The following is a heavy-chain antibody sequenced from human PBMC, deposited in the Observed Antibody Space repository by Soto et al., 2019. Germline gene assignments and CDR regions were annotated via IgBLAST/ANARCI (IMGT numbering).Heavy chain of an antibody. J-gene: IGHJ4*01. Sequence: GGSLRLSCAASGFTFSNAWMSWVRQAPGKGLEWVGRIKSKTDGGTTDYAAPVKGRFTISRDNAKTSLYLQMDSLRPEDTAIYYCARGGVTNYTDYYFDLWGHGALVTVSS. V-gene: IGHV3-15*01. D-gene: IGHD4-4*01. CDR3: ARGGVTNYTDYYFDL. CDR2: IKSKTDGGTT. CDR1: GFTFSNAW.